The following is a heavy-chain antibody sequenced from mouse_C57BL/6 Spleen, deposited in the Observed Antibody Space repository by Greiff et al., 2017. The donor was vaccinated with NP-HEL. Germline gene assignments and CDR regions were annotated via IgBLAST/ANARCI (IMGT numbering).Heavy chain of an antibody. CDR2: IDPEDGET. V-gene: IGHV14-2*01. Sequence: EVKVVESGAELVKPGASVKLSCTASGFNIKDYYMHWVKQRTEQGLEWIGRIDPEDGETKYAPKFQGKATITADTSSNTAYLHLSSLTSEDTAVYACARDAPPAGYFDYWGQGTTLTVSS. CDR1: GFNIKDYY. J-gene: IGHJ2*01. CDR3: ARDAPPAGYFDY.